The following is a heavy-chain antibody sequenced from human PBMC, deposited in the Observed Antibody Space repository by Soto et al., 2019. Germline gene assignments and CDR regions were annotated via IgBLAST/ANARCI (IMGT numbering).Heavy chain of an antibody. Sequence: VPLVESGGGVVQPGRSLRLSCAASGFTFSSYAMHWVRQAPGKGLEWVAVISYDGSNKYYADSVKGRFTISRDNSKNTLYLQMNSLRAEDTAVYYCARDLYGSGSYYNYYYYYYGMDVWGQGTTVTVSS. V-gene: IGHV3-30-3*01. D-gene: IGHD3-10*01. CDR1: GFTFSSYA. J-gene: IGHJ6*02. CDR3: ARDLYGSGSYYNYYYYYYGMDV. CDR2: ISYDGSNK.